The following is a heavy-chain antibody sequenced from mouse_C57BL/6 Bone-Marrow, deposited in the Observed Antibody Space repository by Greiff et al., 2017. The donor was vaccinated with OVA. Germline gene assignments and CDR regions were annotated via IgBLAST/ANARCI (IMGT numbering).Heavy chain of an antibody. Sequence: QVQLQQSGAELAKPGASVKLSCKASGYTFTSYWMHWVKQRPGQGLEWIGYINPSSGYTKYNQKFKDKATLTADKSSSTAYMQLSSLTYEDSAVYYCARARWSIITPVYYYAMCYWGQGTSVTVSS. CDR2: INPSSGYT. V-gene: IGHV1-7*01. D-gene: IGHD1-1*01. CDR3: ARARWSIITPVYYYAMCY. CDR1: GYTFTSYW. J-gene: IGHJ4*01.